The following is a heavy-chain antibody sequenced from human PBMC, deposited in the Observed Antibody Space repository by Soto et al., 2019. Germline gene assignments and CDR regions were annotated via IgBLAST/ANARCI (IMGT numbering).Heavy chain of an antibody. CDR1: GGSMSSYY. D-gene: IGHD2-15*01. J-gene: IGHJ4*02. CDR3: ARADPDASVGY. Sequence: SETLSLTCTVSGGSMSSYYWTWLRQSPGRGLEWIGYISYSGSTYYNPSLKSRVTISADTSKNQFSLRMNSMIAADTAVYYCARADPDASVGYWGPGTLVTVSS. V-gene: IGHV4-59*01. CDR2: ISYSGST.